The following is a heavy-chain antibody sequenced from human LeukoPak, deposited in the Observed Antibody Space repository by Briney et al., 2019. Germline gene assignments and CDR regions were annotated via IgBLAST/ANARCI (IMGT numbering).Heavy chain of an antibody. Sequence: PGGSLRLSCTASGFTFSDYYMSWFRQAPGKGLEWLSHISGSGRTVHYADSVKGRLTASRDTAKNSLYQQMNDLRVEDTAVYYCAKESRSDSGYYRDSWGQGTLVTVSS. CDR1: GFTFSDYY. CDR2: ISGSGRTV. CDR3: AKESRSDSGYYRDS. D-gene: IGHD5-12*01. V-gene: IGHV3-11*04. J-gene: IGHJ5*01.